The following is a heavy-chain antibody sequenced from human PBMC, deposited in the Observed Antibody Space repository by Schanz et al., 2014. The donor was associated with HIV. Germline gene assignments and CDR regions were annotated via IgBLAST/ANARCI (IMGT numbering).Heavy chain of an antibody. CDR2: MSYDGINK. CDR3: AKPEYDSSGNSQSHFDY. J-gene: IGHJ4*02. D-gene: IGHD3-22*01. Sequence: VQLLESGGGLEQPGGSLRLSCAASGFNFNNYAMTWVRQAPGKGLEWVAVMSYDGINKHYADSVKGRFTISRDNSKNTLYLQIKSLRPEDTAVYYCAKPEYDSSGNSQSHFDYWGQGTLVTVSS. CDR1: GFNFNNYA. V-gene: IGHV3-30*18.